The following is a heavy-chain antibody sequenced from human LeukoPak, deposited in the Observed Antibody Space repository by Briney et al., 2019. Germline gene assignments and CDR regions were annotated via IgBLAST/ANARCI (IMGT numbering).Heavy chain of an antibody. J-gene: IGHJ4*02. CDR3: ATLYSSSTNPGDY. V-gene: IGHV1-69*13. CDR2: IIPIFGTA. Sequence: ASVKVSCKASGGTFSSYAISWVRQAPGQGLEWMGGIIPIFGTANYAQKFQGRVTITADESTSTAYMELSSLRSEDTAVYYCATLYSSSTNPGDYWGQGTLVTVSS. CDR1: GGTFSSYA. D-gene: IGHD6-6*01.